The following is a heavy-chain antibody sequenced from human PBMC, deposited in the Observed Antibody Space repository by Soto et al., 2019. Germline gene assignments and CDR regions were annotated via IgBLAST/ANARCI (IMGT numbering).Heavy chain of an antibody. D-gene: IGHD3-3*01. V-gene: IGHV3-7*03. CDR1: GFRFSDYP. CDR3: AKDSWAIFGVPAGEYYAMDV. CDR2: INRRGTST. J-gene: IGHJ6*02. Sequence: GGSLRLSCVGSGFRFSDYPLNWVRQAPGQGLEWVANINRRGTSTNYVDSVRGRFSTSRDNSKNTVYLQMNDLRVEDAAEYFCAKDSWAIFGVPAGEYYAMDVWGQGTTVTVSS.